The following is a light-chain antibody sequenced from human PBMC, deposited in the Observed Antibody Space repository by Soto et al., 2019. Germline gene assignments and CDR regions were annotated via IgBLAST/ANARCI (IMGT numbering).Light chain of an antibody. CDR3: QQYDTSLPMYT. CDR2: AAS. V-gene: IGKV3-20*01. CDR1: QSVSSTY. J-gene: IGKJ2*01. Sequence: EIVLTQSPGTLSLSPGERATLSCRASQSVSSTYLAWYQQKPGQAPRLVIYAASNSATGIPDRFSGSASGADFTLTISRLEPEDFAIYYCQQYDTSLPMYTFGQGTKLEIK.